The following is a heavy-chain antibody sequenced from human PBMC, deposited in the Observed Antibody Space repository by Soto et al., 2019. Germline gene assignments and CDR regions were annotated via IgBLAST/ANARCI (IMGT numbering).Heavy chain of an antibody. CDR1: GFTVNSNY. CDR3: ARDNMVRGVKRYYYVMDV. D-gene: IGHD3-10*01. V-gene: IGHV3-53*01. J-gene: IGHJ6*02. Sequence: PGGSLRLSCAASGFTVNSNYMNWVRQAPGEGLEWVSVIYTGGSAYYADSVKGRFTISRDNARNRLYLQMNGLRAEDTAVYYCARDNMVRGVKRYYYVMDVWRQGTTVTVSS. CDR2: IYTGGSA.